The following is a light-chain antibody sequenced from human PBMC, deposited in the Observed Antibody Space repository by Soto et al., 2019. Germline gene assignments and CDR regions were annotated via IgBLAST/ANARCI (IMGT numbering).Light chain of an antibody. CDR2: AAS. Sequence: EIVMTQSPVTLSVSPGERATLCCRASQNLSRYFLAWYQHKPGQAPRLLIYAASSRATGIPDRFSGGGSGTDFTLTISRLEPEDFAVYYCQQYGSSLWTFGQGTKVDIK. CDR3: QQYGSSLWT. CDR1: QNLSRYF. V-gene: IGKV3-20*01. J-gene: IGKJ1*01.